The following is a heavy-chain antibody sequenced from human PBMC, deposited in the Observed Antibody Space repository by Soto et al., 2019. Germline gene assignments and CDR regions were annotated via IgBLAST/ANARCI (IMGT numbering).Heavy chain of an antibody. CDR2: ISGSGGST. CDR1: GFTFSSYA. CDR3: AKDGQDTAMVGVNYYYYGMDV. Sequence: GSLRLSCAASGFTFSSYAMSWVRQAPGKGLEWVSAISGSGGSTYYADSVKGRFTISRDNSKNTLYLQMNSLRAEDTAVYYCAKDGQDTAMVGVNYYYYGMDVWGQGTTVTVSS. V-gene: IGHV3-23*01. D-gene: IGHD5-18*01. J-gene: IGHJ6*02.